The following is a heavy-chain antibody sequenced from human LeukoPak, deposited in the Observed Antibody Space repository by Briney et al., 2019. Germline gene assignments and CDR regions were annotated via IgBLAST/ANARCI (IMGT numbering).Heavy chain of an antibody. D-gene: IGHD2-15*01. CDR1: GYTFTGYY. J-gene: IGHJ4*02. CDR3: AKHNHLGGRIDY. CDR2: INPNSGGT. Sequence: GASVKVSCKASGYTFTGYYMHWVRQAPGQGLEWMGWINPNSGGTNYAQKFQGRVTMTRDTSISTAYMELSRRRADYTCVYYCAKHNHLGGRIDYWGQGTLVTVSS. V-gene: IGHV1-2*02.